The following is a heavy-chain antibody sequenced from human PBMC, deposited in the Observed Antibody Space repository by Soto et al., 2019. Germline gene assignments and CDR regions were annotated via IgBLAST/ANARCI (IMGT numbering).Heavy chain of an antibody. CDR3: ARERAVTGTNYYYYYYMDV. Sequence: SETLFLPCTVSGGSISSYYWSWIRQPPGKGLEWIGYIYYSGSTNYNPSLKSRVTISVDTSKNQFSLKLSSVTAADTAVYYCARERAVTGTNYYYYYYMDVWGKGTTVSVSS. J-gene: IGHJ6*03. CDR1: GGSISSYY. V-gene: IGHV4-59*01. CDR2: IYYSGST. D-gene: IGHD1-20*01.